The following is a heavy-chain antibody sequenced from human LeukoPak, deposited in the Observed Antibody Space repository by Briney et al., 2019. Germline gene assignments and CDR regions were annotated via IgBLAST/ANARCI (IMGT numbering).Heavy chain of an antibody. CDR3: AKENCGGDCSPLDY. CDR1: GFTFSSYS. J-gene: IGHJ4*02. D-gene: IGHD2-21*02. Sequence: SGGSLRLSCAASGFTFSSYSMNWVRQAPGKGLEWVSYISSSSSTIYYADSVKGRFTISRDNSKNTLYLQMNSLRAEDTAVYYCAKENCGGDCSPLDYWGQGTLVTVSS. V-gene: IGHV3-48*01. CDR2: ISSSSSTI.